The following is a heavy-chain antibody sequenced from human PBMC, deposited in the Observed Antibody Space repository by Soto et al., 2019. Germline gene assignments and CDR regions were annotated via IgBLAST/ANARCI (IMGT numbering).Heavy chain of an antibody. V-gene: IGHV3-53*01. Sequence: GGSLRLSCAASGFTVSSNYMSWVRQAPGKGLEWVSVIYSGGSTYYADSVKGRFTISRDNSENTLYLKMNSLRAEDTAVYYCARVGEDYYDSSGYYYHYWGQGTLVTVSS. CDR1: GFTVSSNY. CDR2: IYSGGST. D-gene: IGHD3-22*01. J-gene: IGHJ4*02. CDR3: ARVGEDYYDSSGYYYHY.